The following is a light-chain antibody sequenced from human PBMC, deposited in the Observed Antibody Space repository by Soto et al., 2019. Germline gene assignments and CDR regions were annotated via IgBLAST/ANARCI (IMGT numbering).Light chain of an antibody. CDR3: QQYNSNPLT. V-gene: IGKV1-5*03. CDR2: KAS. Sequence: DIQMTQSPSTLSASVGDRVIITCRASQSISAWLAWYQQKPGKAPKLLIYKASSLESADPSRFSGSGSGTEFTLTISGLQPDDFAPYYCQQYNSNPLTFGGGTKVEIK. CDR1: QSISAW. J-gene: IGKJ4*01.